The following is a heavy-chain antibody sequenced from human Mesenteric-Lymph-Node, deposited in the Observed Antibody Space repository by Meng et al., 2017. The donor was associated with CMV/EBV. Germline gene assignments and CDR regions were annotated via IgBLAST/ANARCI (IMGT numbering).Heavy chain of an antibody. Sequence: SETLSLTCGVDGGSFSGYYWTWIRQSPGKGLEWIGEINHSGNTHYNPSLKSRVALLMDASKKTFSLQLRPVAAADTAVYYCARGRYYDGGDYYGRHWFDPWGQGTQVTVSS. J-gene: IGHJ5*02. V-gene: IGHV4-34*01. D-gene: IGHD3-22*01. CDR3: ARGRYYDGGDYYGRHWFDP. CDR2: INHSGNT. CDR1: GGSFSGYY.